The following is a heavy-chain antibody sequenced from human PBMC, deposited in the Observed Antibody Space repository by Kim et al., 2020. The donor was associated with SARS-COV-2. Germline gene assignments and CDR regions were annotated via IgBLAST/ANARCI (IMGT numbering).Heavy chain of an antibody. CDR3: ARATIRGAASPLDY. Sequence: GGSLRLSCAASGFTFSSYSMNWVRQAPGKGLEWVSSISSSSSYIYYADSVKGRFTISRDNAKNSLYLQMNSLRAEDTAVYYCARATIRGAASPLDYWGQGTLVTVSS. D-gene: IGHD3-10*01. CDR1: GFTFSSYS. CDR2: ISSSSSYI. V-gene: IGHV3-21*01. J-gene: IGHJ4*02.